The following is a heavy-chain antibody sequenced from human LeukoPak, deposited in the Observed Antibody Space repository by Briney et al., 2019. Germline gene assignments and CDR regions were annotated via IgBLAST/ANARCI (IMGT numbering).Heavy chain of an antibody. Sequence: GRSLRLSCAASGFTFSSYAMHWVRQAPGKGLERVAVISYDGSNKYYADSVKGRFTISRDNSKNTLYLQMNSLRAEDTAVYYCARDQDLRYSSGWYRSFDYWGQGTLVTVSS. CDR2: ISYDGSNK. V-gene: IGHV3-30-3*01. CDR1: GFTFSSYA. CDR3: ARDQDLRYSSGWYRSFDY. D-gene: IGHD6-19*01. J-gene: IGHJ4*02.